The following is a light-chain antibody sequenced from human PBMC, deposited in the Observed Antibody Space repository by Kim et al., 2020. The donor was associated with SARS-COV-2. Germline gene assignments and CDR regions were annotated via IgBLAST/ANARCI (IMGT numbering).Light chain of an antibody. CDR2: AAS. J-gene: IGKJ2*01. Sequence: DIQMTKSPSSLSTSVGDRVTITCRASQSIRNYLNWYQQKPGKAPKLLIYAASSLQSGVPSRFSGSGSGTDFTLTISSLQPEDFATYYCQQSYSTPPDTFGQGTKVDIK. V-gene: IGKV1-39*01. CDR3: QQSYSTPPDT. CDR1: QSIRNY.